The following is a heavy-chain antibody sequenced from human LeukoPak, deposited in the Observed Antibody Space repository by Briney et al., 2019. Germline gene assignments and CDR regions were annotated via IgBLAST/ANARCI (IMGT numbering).Heavy chain of an antibody. V-gene: IGHV1-2*02. D-gene: IGHD6-13*01. CDR1: GYTFSGFY. J-gene: IGHJ1*01. CDR2: INPISGGT. CDR3: VRLRQQLVHVDFQH. Sequence: APVKVSCKASGYTFSGFYMHWVRQAPGQGLKWMGWINPISGGTNYAQKFQGRVTMTRDTSISTAYMELSSLRSDDTAVYYCVRLRQQLVHVDFQHWGQGTLVTVSS.